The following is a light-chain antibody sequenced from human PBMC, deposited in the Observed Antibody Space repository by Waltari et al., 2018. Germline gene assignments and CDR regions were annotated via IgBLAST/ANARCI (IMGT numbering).Light chain of an antibody. Sequence: IQLTQSPSSLSASVGDTVTITCRASQNPSSCLAWYQQKPGKAPKLLMPTVSILQSGVPSRFSGSGSGTDFALTISSLQPEDFATYYCQQLDRYPFTFGGGTKVEIK. V-gene: IGKV1-9*01. CDR1: QNPSSC. CDR2: TVS. CDR3: QQLDRYPFT. J-gene: IGKJ4*01.